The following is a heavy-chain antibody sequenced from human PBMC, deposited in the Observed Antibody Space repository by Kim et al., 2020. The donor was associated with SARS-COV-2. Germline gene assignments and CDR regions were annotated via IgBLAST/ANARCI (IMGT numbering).Heavy chain of an antibody. D-gene: IGHD6-19*01. CDR3: VRDSTYSSGWYPLGF. Sequence: GGSLRLSCVASGFTFTTYGMHWVRQPPGKGLEWVAAIQSDGSKEYYVDSMKGRFTISRDEPKNTLYLQMNSLRDDDTAVYYCVRDSTYSSGWYPLGFWGQGTLVTVSS. J-gene: IGHJ4*02. V-gene: IGHV3-30*03. CDR2: IQSDGSKE. CDR1: GFTFTTYG.